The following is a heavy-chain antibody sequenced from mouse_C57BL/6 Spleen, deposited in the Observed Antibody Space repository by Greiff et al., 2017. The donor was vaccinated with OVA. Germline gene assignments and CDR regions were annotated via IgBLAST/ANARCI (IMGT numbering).Heavy chain of an antibody. CDR3: ASEVGDYDDGGFDY. D-gene: IGHD2-4*01. CDR1: GYTFTSYW. Sequence: QVQLQQSGAELVKPGASVKLSCKASGYTFTSYWMHWVKQRPGRGLEWIGRIDPNSGGTKYNEKFKSKATLTVDKPSSTAYMQLSSLTSEDSAVYYCASEVGDYDDGGFDYWGQGTTLTVSS. J-gene: IGHJ2*01. CDR2: IDPNSGGT. V-gene: IGHV1-72*01.